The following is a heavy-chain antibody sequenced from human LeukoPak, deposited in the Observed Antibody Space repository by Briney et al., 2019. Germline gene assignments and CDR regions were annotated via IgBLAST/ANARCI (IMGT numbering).Heavy chain of an antibody. Sequence: ASVKVSCKASGYTFTGYYMHLVRQAPGQGLEWMGWINPNSGGTNYAQKFQGRVTMTRDTSISTAYMELSRLRSDDTAVYYCARVRWYCSSTSCPERPFNYWGKGTLVTVPS. J-gene: IGHJ4*02. CDR2: INPNSGGT. CDR3: ARVRWYCSSTSCPERPFNY. CDR1: GYTFTGYY. V-gene: IGHV1-2*02. D-gene: IGHD2-2*01.